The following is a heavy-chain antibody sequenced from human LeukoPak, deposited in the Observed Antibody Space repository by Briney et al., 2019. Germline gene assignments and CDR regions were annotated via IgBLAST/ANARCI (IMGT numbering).Heavy chain of an antibody. V-gene: IGHV4-4*07. Sequence: SETLSLTCTVWGGPIRSFYWSWIRQPAGKGLEGIGRIYTRGNTNYNPSLKSRLTMSVDTSKNQFSLKVSSVTAADPAVYYCARVNTHYDFWSGAGYYFEYWGQGPLVTVSS. CDR1: GGPIRSFY. D-gene: IGHD3-3*01. J-gene: IGHJ4*02. CDR3: ARVNTHYDFWSGAGYYFEY. CDR2: IYTRGNT.